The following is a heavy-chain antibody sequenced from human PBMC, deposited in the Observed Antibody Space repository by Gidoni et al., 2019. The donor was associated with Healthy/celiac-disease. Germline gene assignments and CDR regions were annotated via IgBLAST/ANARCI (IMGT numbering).Heavy chain of an antibody. V-gene: IGHV4-39*01. CDR1: GGTISSSSSY. Sequence: QLQLPESGPGLLKPSETLSLTCTVSGGTISSSSSYWGWIRQPPGKGLEWIGSISYRGSTYYNPSLKSRVTISVDTSKNQFSLKLSSVTAADTAVYYCARFGVVVVVAATVGAFDIWGQGTMVTVSS. J-gene: IGHJ3*02. CDR3: ARFGVVVVVAATVGAFDI. D-gene: IGHD2-15*01. CDR2: ISYRGST.